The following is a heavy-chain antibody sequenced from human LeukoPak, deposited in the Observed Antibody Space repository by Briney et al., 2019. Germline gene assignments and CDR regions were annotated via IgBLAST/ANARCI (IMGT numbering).Heavy chain of an antibody. CDR2: ISYDGSNK. V-gene: IGHV3-30*01. CDR1: GFTFSSYA. D-gene: IGHD4-23*01. Sequence: GGSLRLSCAASGFTFSSYAMHWVRQAPGKGLEWVAVISYDGSNKYYADSVKGRFTISRDNSKNTLYLQMNSLRAEDTAVYYCARGGHYDYGGKTWIDYWGQGTLVTVSS. J-gene: IGHJ4*02. CDR3: ARGGHYDYGGKTWIDY.